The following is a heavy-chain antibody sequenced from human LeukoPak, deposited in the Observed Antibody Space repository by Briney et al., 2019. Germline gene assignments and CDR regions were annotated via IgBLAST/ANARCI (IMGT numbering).Heavy chain of an antibody. CDR1: GGSISSSNW. Sequence: SETLSLTCAVSGGSISSSNWWSWVRQPPGKGLEWIGEIYHSGSTNYNPSLKSRVTISVDKSKNQFSLKLSSVTAADTAVYYCARHNGDYGEGFDYWGQGTLVTVSS. D-gene: IGHD4-17*01. V-gene: IGHV4-4*02. CDR3: ARHNGDYGEGFDY. CDR2: IYHSGST. J-gene: IGHJ4*02.